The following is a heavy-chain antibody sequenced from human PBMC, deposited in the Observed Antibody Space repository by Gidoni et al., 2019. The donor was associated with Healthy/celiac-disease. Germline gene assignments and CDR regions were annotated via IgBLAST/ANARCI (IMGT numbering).Heavy chain of an antibody. CDR3: ARGRDSSGYYYEGDYYYGMDV. CDR1: GFTFSSYS. D-gene: IGHD3-22*01. Sequence: EVQLVESGGGLVKPGGSLRLSCAASGFTFSSYSMNWVRQAPGKGLEWVSSISSSSSYIYYADSVKGRFTISRDNAKNSLYLQMNSLRAEDTAVYYCARGRDSSGYYYEGDYYYGMDVWGQGTTVTVSS. CDR2: ISSSSSYI. J-gene: IGHJ6*02. V-gene: IGHV3-21*01.